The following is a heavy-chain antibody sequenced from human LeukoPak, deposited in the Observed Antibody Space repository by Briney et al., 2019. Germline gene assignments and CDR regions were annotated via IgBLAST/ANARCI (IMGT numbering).Heavy chain of an antibody. D-gene: IGHD6-13*01. CDR3: ARPGIAAAGHYYFDY. J-gene: IGHJ4*02. V-gene: IGHV1-69*13. CDR2: IIPIFGTA. CDR1: GGTFSSYA. Sequence: SVKVSCKASGGTFSSYAISWVRQDPGQGLEWMGGIIPIFGTANYAQKFQGRVTITADESTSTAYMELSSLRSEDTAVYYCARPGIAAAGHYYFDYWGRGTLVTVSS.